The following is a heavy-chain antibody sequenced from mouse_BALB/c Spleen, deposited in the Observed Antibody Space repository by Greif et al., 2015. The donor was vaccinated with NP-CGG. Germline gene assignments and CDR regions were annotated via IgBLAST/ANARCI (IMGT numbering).Heavy chain of an antibody. CDR3: ARPYDGYAMDY. CDR1: GYTFTDYA. D-gene: IGHD2-14*01. CDR2: ISTYYGDV. Sequence: VQLVESGAELVRPGVSVKISCKGSGYTFTDYAMHWVKQSHAKSLEWIGVISTYYGDVSYNQKFKGKATMTVDKSSSTAYMELARLTSEDSAIYYCARPYDGYAMDYWGQGTSVTVSS. J-gene: IGHJ4*01. V-gene: IGHV1S137*01.